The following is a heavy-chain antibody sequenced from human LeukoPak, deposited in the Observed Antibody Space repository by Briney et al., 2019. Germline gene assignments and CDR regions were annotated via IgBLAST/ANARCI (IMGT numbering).Heavy chain of an antibody. CDR1: GGYISSGDYY. D-gene: IGHD1-7*01. CDR2: IYYSGST. J-gene: IGHJ6*02. V-gene: IGHV4-30-4*01. Sequence: NPSETLSLTCTVSGGYISSGDYYWSWIRQPPGKGLEWIGYIYYSGSTYYNPSLKSRVTISVDTSKNQFSLKLSSVTAADTAVYYCAREGITGTTPPRYYYYYGMDVWGQGTTVTVSS. CDR3: AREGITGTTPPRYYYYYGMDV.